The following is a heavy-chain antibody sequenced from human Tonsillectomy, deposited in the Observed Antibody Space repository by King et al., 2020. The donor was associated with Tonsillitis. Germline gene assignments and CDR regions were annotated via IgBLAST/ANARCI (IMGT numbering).Heavy chain of an antibody. CDR2: IIPIFGTA. CDR3: ATSLMDMLEQQLPYFDY. D-gene: IGHD6-13*01. Sequence: QLVQSGAEVKKPGSSVKVSCKASGGTFSSYAISWVRQAPGQGLEWMGGIIPIFGTANYAQKFQGRVTITADESTSKAYMELSSLRSEDTAVYYCATSLMDMLEQQLPYFDYWGQGTLVTVSS. CDR1: GGTFSSYA. J-gene: IGHJ4*02. V-gene: IGHV1-69*01.